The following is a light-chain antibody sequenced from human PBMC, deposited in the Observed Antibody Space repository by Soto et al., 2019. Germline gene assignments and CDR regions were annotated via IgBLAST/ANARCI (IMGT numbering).Light chain of an antibody. CDR1: QSISTY. CDR3: RQTYSNPLT. CDR2: GAY. J-gene: IGKJ4*01. V-gene: IGKV1-39*01. Sequence: DIQMTQSPSSLSASVGDRVTITCRASQSISTYLNWYQQKPGKAPQLLIFGAYSLQSGMPSRFSGSSSGTDFTLSISSLQPEDVATYYCRQTYSNPLTFGGGTKVDIK.